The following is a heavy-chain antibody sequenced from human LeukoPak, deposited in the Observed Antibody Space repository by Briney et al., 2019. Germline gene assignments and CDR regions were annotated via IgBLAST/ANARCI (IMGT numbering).Heavy chain of an antibody. CDR2: IRSDGSIK. D-gene: IGHD6-19*01. CDR1: GFTFSNYG. V-gene: IGHV3-30*02. Sequence: GGSLRLSCAASGFTFSNYGMHWVRQAPGKGLEWVAFIRSDGSIKYYAGSVKGRFTISRDNSKNTLYLLMNSLRTEDTAVYYCAREGEAVAGPSDYWGQGTLVTVSS. CDR3: AREGEAVAGPSDY. J-gene: IGHJ4*02.